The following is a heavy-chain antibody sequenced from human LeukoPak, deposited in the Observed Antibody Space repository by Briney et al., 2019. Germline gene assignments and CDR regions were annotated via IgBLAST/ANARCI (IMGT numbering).Heavy chain of an antibody. CDR2: IIPIFGTA. D-gene: IGHD1-14*01. CDR3: ARGNQATLIPLYYYYGMDV. Sequence: SVKVSCKASGGTFSSYAISWVRQAPGQGPEWMGGIIPIFGTANYAQKFQGRVTITADESTSTAYMELSSLRSEDTAVYYCARGNQATLIPLYYYYGMDVWGQGTTVTVSS. V-gene: IGHV1-69*13. CDR1: GGTFSSYA. J-gene: IGHJ6*02.